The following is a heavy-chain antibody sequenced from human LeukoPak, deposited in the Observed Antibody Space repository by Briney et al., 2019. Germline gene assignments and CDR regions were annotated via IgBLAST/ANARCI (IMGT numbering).Heavy chain of an antibody. CDR3: ARDPVLGMVRGAPRY. CDR2: ISSSGSTI. J-gene: IGHJ4*02. V-gene: IGHV3-11*01. CDR1: GFTFSDYY. Sequence: GGSLRLSCAASGFTFSDYYMSWIRQAPGKGLEWVSYISSSGSTIYYADSVKGRFTISRDNAKNSLYLQMNSLRAEDTAVYYCARDPVLGMVRGAPRYWGQGTLVTVSS. D-gene: IGHD3-10*01.